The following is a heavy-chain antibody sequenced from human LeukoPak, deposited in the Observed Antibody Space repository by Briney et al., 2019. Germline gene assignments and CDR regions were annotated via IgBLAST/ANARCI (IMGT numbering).Heavy chain of an antibody. CDR1: GGSISSYY. CDR3: AREDYASFLGDYYYYMDV. Sequence: SETLSLTCTVSGGSISSYYWSWIRQPPGKGLEWIGYIYYSGSTNYNPSLKSRVTISVDTSKNQFSLKLSSVTAADTAVYYCAREDYASFLGDYYYYMDVWGKGTTVTVSS. V-gene: IGHV4-59*01. J-gene: IGHJ6*03. D-gene: IGHD3-3*02. CDR2: IYYSGST.